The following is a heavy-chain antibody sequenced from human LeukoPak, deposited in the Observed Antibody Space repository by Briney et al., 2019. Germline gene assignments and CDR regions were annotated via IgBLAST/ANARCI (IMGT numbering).Heavy chain of an antibody. D-gene: IGHD2/OR15-2a*01. CDR1: GGSMTNLY. V-gene: IGHV4-59*01. CDR2: IYDSGST. J-gene: IGHJ6*02. Sequence: SETLSLTCSVSGGSMTNLYWTWIRQPPGKGLEWIGDIYDSGSTRYNTSLESRVTISVDTSKNQFSLKLSSVTAADSAVYYCAKGGSTNFYYGDVWGQGTTVTVSS. CDR3: AKGGSTNFYYGDV.